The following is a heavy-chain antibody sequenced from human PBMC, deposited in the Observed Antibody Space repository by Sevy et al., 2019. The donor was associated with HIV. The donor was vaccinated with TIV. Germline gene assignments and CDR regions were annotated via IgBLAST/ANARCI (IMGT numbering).Heavy chain of an antibody. CDR2: IYSGGST. CDR3: ARDGDYYDSSGSPL. V-gene: IGHV3-53*01. CDR1: GFTVSSNY. J-gene: IGHJ4*02. Sequence: GGSLRLSCAASGFTVSSNYMSWVRQAPGKGLEWVSVIYSGGSTYYADSVKGRFTISRDNSKNTLYLQMNSLRAEDTAVYYCARDGDYYDSSGSPLWGQGTLVTVSS. D-gene: IGHD3-22*01.